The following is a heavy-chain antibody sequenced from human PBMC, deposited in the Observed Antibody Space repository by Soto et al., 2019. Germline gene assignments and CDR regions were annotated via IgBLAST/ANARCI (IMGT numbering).Heavy chain of an antibody. D-gene: IGHD3-3*01. CDR3: ARVRGDDFWSGYYTHYYYGMDV. V-gene: IGHV1-69*13. Sequence: GASVKVSCKASGGTFSRYAISWVRQAPGQGLEWMGGVIPIFGTANYAQKFQGRVTITADESTSTAYMELSSLRSEDTAVYYCARVRGDDFWSGYYTHYYYGMDVWGQGTTVNVSS. CDR1: GGTFSRYA. J-gene: IGHJ6*02. CDR2: VIPIFGTA.